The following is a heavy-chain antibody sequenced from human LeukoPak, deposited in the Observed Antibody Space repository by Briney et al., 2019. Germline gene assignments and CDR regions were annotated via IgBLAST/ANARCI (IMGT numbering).Heavy chain of an antibody. J-gene: IGHJ4*02. D-gene: IGHD5-12*01. Sequence: PGGSLRLSCAASGFTFSSNYMSWVRQAPGKGLEGVSVIYSGGSTYYADSVKGRFTISRDNSKNTLYLQMNSLRAEDTAVYYCAREAQNSGYDSRDYYFDYWGQGTLVTVSS. CDR1: GFTFSSNY. CDR2: IYSGGST. CDR3: AREAQNSGYDSRDYYFDY. V-gene: IGHV3-53*01.